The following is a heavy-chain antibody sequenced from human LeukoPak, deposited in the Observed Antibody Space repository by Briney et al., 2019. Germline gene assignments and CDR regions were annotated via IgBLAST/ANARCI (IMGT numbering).Heavy chain of an antibody. D-gene: IGHD6-19*01. CDR2: ISSSGGTT. V-gene: IGHV3-23*01. CDR1: GFTFSTYA. J-gene: IGHJ5*02. CDR3: AKDRNGWPTNFDP. Sequence: LPGGSLRLSCAASGFTFSTYAVNWVRQAPGKGLEWVSAISSSGGTTYYADSVKGRFSISRDNSKNTLYLQMNSLRAEDTAVYYCAKDRNGWPTNFDPWGQGTLVTVSA.